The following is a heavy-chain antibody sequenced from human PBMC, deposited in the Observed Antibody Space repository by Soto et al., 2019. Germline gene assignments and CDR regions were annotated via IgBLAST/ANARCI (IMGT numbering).Heavy chain of an antibody. CDR3: ARQGEQWLVS. CDR2: IYYSGST. D-gene: IGHD6-19*01. V-gene: IGHV4-39*01. CDR1: GGSISSSSYY. J-gene: IGHJ5*02. Sequence: QLQLQESGPGLVKPSETLSLTCTVSGGSISSSSYYWGWIRQPPGKGLEGIGSIYYSGSTYYNPSLKSRVTQSVDTSKNQFSLTLSTVTAADTAVHYCARQGEQWLVSWGQGTLVTVSS.